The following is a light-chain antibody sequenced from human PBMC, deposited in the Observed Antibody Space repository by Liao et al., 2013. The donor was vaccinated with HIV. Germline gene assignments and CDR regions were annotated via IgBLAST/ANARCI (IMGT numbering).Light chain of an antibody. Sequence: SYELTQTPSVSVAPGKTATITCGGDNIGGKSVHWYQQRPGQAPVVVIYNDGDRPSGIPERFSGSNSGNTATLTISRVEAGDEADYYCQVWDSSSDHVVFGGGTKLTVL. CDR3: QVWDSSSDHVV. V-gene: IGLV3-21*01. J-gene: IGLJ2*01. CDR1: NIGGKS. CDR2: NDG.